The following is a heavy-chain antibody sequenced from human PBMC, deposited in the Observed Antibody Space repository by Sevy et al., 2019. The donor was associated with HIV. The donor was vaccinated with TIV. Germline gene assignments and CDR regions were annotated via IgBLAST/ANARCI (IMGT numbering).Heavy chain of an antibody. CDR1: GYILINYV. Sequence: ASVKVSCKASGYILINYVITWVRQATGQGLEWMGWISNYNTNTNYPQKLQGRVTMTTDKSTSTAYIDRRSLGSDDKVVYYCGTVAYEDRKLDYWGQGTLVTVSS. CDR2: ISNYNTNT. D-gene: IGHD2-8*01. J-gene: IGHJ4*02. CDR3: GTVAYEDRKLDY. V-gene: IGHV1-18*01.